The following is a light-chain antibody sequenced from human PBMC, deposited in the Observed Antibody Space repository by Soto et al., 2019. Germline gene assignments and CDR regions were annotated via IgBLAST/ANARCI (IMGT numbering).Light chain of an antibody. V-gene: IGLV2-11*01. CDR3: SSFTSNYFYV. J-gene: IGLJ1*01. Sequence: QSALTQPRSVSGSPGQSVTISCTGTSGDVGGYNYVSWYQHHPGRAPKLMIYDVTRRPSGVPDRFSGSNSGNTASLTISGLQADDEADYYCSSFTSNYFYVFGPGTKVTVL. CDR2: DVT. CDR1: SGDVGGYNY.